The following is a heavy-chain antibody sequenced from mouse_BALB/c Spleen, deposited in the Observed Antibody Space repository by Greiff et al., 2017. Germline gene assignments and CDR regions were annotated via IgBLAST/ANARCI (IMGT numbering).Heavy chain of an antibody. CDR2: IDPANGNT. CDR1: GFNIKDTY. J-gene: IGHJ3*01. D-gene: IGHD2-14*01. CDR3: AEGGTPWFAY. V-gene: IGHV14-3*02. Sequence: EVQLQQSGAELVKPGASVKLSCTASGFNIKDTYMHWVQQRPEQGLEWIGRIDPANGNTKYDPQFQGKATITADTSSNTAYLQLSSLTSEDTAVYCCAEGGTPWFAYWGQGTLVTVSA.